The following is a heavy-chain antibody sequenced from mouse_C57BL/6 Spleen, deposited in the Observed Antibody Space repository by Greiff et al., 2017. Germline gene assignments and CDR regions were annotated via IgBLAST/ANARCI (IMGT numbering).Heavy chain of an antibody. CDR3: TTERLRRVPYYLDY. D-gene: IGHD2-4*01. CDR1: GFNIKDYY. Sequence: VQLQQSGAELVRPGASVKLSCTASGFNIKDYYMHWVKQRPGQGLEWIGRIDPEDGDTEYAPKFQGKATMTADTASNTAYLQLSSLTSEDTDVYYCTTERLRRVPYYLDYWGQGTTLTVSS. CDR2: IDPEDGDT. J-gene: IGHJ2*01. V-gene: IGHV14-1*01.